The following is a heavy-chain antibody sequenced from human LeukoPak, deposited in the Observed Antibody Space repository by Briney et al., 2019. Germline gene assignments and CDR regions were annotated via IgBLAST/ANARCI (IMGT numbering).Heavy chain of an antibody. D-gene: IGHD3-10*01. CDR1: GYTFTGYY. V-gene: IGHV1-2*02. Sequence: ASVKVSCKASGYTFTGYYMHWVRQAPGQGLEWMGWINPNSGGTNCAQKFQGRVTMTRDTSISTAYMELSRLRSDDTAVYYCARVARVTMVRGVWFDPWGQGTLVTVSS. CDR3: ARVARVTMVRGVWFDP. J-gene: IGHJ5*02. CDR2: INPNSGGT.